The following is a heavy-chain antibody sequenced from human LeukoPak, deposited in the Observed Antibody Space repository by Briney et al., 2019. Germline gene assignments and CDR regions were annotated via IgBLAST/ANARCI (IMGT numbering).Heavy chain of an antibody. Sequence: GGSLRLSCAASGFTFRSYWMSWVRQAPGKGLEWVANIKQDGSEKYYVDSVKGRFTISRDNAKNSLYLQMNSLRAEDTAVYYCASNAMVRGVPIDYWGQGTLVTVSS. V-gene: IGHV3-7*01. CDR2: IKQDGSEK. CDR3: ASNAMVRGVPIDY. J-gene: IGHJ4*02. CDR1: GFTFRSYW. D-gene: IGHD3-10*01.